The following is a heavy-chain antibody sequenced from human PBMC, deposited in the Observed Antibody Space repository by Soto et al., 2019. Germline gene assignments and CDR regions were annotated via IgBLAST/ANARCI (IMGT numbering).Heavy chain of an antibody. CDR2: IDPSDSYT. CDR3: ARYSSSSRVYYYGMDV. CDR1: GYSFTIYW. J-gene: IGHJ6*02. V-gene: IGHV5-10-1*01. Sequence: GESLKISCNGSGYSFTIYWISWVRQMPGKGLEWMGRIDPSDSYTNYSPSFQGHVTISANKSISTAYLQWSSLKASDTAMYYCARYSSSSRVYYYGMDVWGQGTTVTVSS. D-gene: IGHD6-6*01.